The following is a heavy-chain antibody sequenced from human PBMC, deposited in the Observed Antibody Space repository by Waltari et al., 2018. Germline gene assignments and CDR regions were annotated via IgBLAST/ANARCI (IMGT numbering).Heavy chain of an antibody. CDR3: ARGYSSSFSFAFDI. CDR1: GGSFSGSY. Sequence: QVQLQQWGAGLLKPSETLSLTCAVYGGSFSGSYWSWIRQPPGKGLEWIGEINHSGSTNYNPSLKSRVTISVDTSKNQFSLKLSSVTAADTAVYYCARGYSSSFSFAFDIWGQGTMVTVSS. D-gene: IGHD6-13*01. CDR2: INHSGST. J-gene: IGHJ3*02. V-gene: IGHV4-34*01.